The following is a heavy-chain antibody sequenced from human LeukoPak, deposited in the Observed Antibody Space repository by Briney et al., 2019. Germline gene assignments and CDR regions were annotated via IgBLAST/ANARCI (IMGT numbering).Heavy chain of an antibody. CDR1: GFTFTYYA. CDR3: ARQGDTGSWCFDY. Sequence: PGRSLRLSCAVSGFTFTYYAMHWVRQAPGKGLEWVAVISHDGSNQQYADSVRGQVTISRDNSKSTLYLQMASLRAGDTAVYYCARQGDTGSWCFDYWGQGTLVTVSS. D-gene: IGHD2-15*01. V-gene: IGHV3-30-3*01. CDR2: ISHDGSNQ. J-gene: IGHJ4*02.